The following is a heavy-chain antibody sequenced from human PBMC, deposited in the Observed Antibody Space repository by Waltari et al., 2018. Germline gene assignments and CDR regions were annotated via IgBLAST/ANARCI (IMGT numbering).Heavy chain of an antibody. V-gene: IGHV1-69*12. J-gene: IGHJ4*02. D-gene: IGHD5-12*01. CDR3: ASDDSGYDTPCCDY. CDR2: IIPIFGTA. CDR1: GGPFSSYA. Sequence: QVQLVQSGAEVKKPGSSVKVSCKASGGPFSSYAISWVRQAPGQGLEWMGGIIPIFGTANYAQKFQGRVTITADESTSTAYMELSSLRSEDTAVYYCASDDSGYDTPCCDYWGQGTLVTVSS.